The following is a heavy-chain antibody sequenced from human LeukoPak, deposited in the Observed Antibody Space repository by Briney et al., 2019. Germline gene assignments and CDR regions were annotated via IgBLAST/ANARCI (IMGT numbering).Heavy chain of an antibody. V-gene: IGHV3-53*01. D-gene: IGHD3-3*02. Sequence: GGSLTLSCAASGFSVSLNYMNWVRQAPGKGLEWVSILYSGSDTYYADSVKGRFTVSRDSSKNMLFLHMNSLRAEDTAVYYCARVGDHFHWYLDLWGRGTLVTVSS. CDR1: GFSVSLNY. CDR3: ARVGDHFHWYLDL. J-gene: IGHJ2*01. CDR2: LYSGSDT.